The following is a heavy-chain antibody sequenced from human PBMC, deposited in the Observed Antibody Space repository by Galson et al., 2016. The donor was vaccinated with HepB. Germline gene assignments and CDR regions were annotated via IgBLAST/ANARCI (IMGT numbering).Heavy chain of an antibody. CDR1: GYTFTGYY. CDR2: INPNSGGT. J-gene: IGHJ6*02. Sequence: SVKVSCKASGYTFTGYYIHWVRQAPGQGLEWMGWINPNSGGTKYAQKFQGWVTMTRDTSISTAYMELSRLRSDDTAVYYRARDYYFGMDFWGQGTTVTVSS. V-gene: IGHV1-2*04. CDR3: ARDYYFGMDF.